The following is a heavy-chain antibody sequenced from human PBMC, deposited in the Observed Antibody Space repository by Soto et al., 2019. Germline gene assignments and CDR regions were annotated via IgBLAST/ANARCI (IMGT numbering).Heavy chain of an antibody. J-gene: IGHJ6*02. Sequence: GGSLRLSCAASGFTSSSYSMNWVRQAPGKGLEWVSSISSSSSYIYYADSVKGRFTISRDNAKNSLYLQMNSLRAEDTAVYYCARDTVVVVAATYYYYGMDVWGQGTTVTVSS. CDR3: ARDTVVVVAATYYYYGMDV. CDR1: GFTSSSYS. CDR2: ISSSSSYI. D-gene: IGHD2-15*01. V-gene: IGHV3-21*01.